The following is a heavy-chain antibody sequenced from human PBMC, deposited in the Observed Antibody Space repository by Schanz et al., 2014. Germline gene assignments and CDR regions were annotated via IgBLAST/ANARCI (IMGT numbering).Heavy chain of an antibody. CDR2: IIPSLGLA. J-gene: IGHJ4*02. Sequence: VQLEQSGAEVKKPGSSVKVSCKASGGTFSSFGINWVRQAPGQGLEWMGRIIPSLGLAKYEQKFQDKVTITADTSTTTAYMELSGLRSEDTAGHYCARGRGFYDYWGQGTLXTVSS. V-gene: IGHV1-69*02. D-gene: IGHD3-10*01. CDR3: ARGRGFYDY. CDR1: GGTFSSFG.